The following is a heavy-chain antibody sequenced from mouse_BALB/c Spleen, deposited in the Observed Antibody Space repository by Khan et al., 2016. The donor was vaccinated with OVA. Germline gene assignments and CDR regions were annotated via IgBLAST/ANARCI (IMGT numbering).Heavy chain of an antibody. Sequence: QVQLKESGPGLVAPSQSLSITCTVSGFSLTSYGVHWVRQPPGQGLEWLGIILAGGSTRYNSDLLSRLSISKDNFKSQVFLKMTSLQTDDDAIYYCASDTADTPYWGQGTMVTVSA. CDR2: ILAGGST. V-gene: IGHV2-9*02. CDR3: ASDTADTPY. J-gene: IGHJ3*01. CDR1: GFSLTSYG.